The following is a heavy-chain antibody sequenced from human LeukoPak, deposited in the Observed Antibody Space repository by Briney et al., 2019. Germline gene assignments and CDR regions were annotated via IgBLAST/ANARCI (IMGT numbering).Heavy chain of an antibody. CDR1: GFTFSSYS. V-gene: IGHV3-21*01. Sequence: PGGSLRLSCAASGFTFSSYSMNWVRQAPGKGLEWVSSISSSSSYICYADSVKGRFTISRDNAKNSLYLQMNSLRAEDTAVYYCARSPEYYYDSSGYSDYWGQGTLVTVSS. CDR2: ISSSSSYI. CDR3: ARSPEYYYDSSGYSDY. J-gene: IGHJ4*02. D-gene: IGHD3-22*01.